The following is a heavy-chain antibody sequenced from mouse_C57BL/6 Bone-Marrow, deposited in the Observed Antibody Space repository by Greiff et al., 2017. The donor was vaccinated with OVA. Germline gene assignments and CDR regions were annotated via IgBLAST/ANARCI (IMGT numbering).Heavy chain of an antibody. V-gene: IGHV1-53*01. CDR1: GYTFTSYW. Sequence: QVHVKQPGTELVKPGASVKLSCKASGYTFTSYWMHWVKQRPGQGLEWIGNINPSNGGTNYNEKFKSKATLTVDKSSSTAYMQLSSLTSEDSAVYDCARSPIVTTRFYGYFDVWGTGTTVTVSS. D-gene: IGHD2-5*01. CDR3: ARSPIVTTRFYGYFDV. J-gene: IGHJ1*03. CDR2: INPSNGGT.